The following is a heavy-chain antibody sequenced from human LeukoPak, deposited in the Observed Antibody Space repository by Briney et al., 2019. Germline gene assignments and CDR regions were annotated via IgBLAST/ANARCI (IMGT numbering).Heavy chain of an antibody. D-gene: IGHD5-18*01. CDR1: GFTFSSYS. CDR3: ARDQIRYSNSPEALDL. V-gene: IGHV3-48*01. Sequence: GGSLRLSCAASGFTFSSYSMNWVRQAPGKGLEWVSYISSSSSTIYYADSVQGRFTISRDTSKNTLYLLMNSLRGEDTAVYYCARDQIRYSNSPEALDLWGQGTLVSVSS. CDR2: ISSSSSTI. J-gene: IGHJ3*01.